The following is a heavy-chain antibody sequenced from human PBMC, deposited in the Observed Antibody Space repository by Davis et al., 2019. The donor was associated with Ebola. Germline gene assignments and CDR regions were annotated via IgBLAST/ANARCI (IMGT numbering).Heavy chain of an antibody. CDR3: ARGWDIVLLPATMAAVFDI. V-gene: IGHV3-30*04. CDR1: GFTFSSYA. J-gene: IGHJ3*02. D-gene: IGHD2-2*01. Sequence: GESLKISCAASGFTFSSYAMHWVRQAPGKGLEWVAVISYDGSKKYYADSVKGRFTISRDNSKNTLYLQMNSLRAEDTAVYYCARGWDIVLLPATMAAVFDIWGQGTMVTVSS. CDR2: ISYDGSKK.